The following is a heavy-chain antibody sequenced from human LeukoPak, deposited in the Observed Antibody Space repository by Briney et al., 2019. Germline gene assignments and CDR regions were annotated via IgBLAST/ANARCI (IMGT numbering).Heavy chain of an antibody. CDR1: GYTFTSYD. CDR3: ARGPRITIFGVVIRGWFGRDY. V-gene: IGHV1-8*01. CDR2: MNPNRGNT. D-gene: IGHD3-3*01. J-gene: IGHJ4*02. Sequence: ASVKVSCKASGYTFTSYDINWVRQATGQGLEWMGWMNPNRGNTGYAQKFQGRVTMTRNTPISTADMELSSLRSEDTAVDYCARGPRITIFGVVIRGWFGRDYWGQGTLVTVSS.